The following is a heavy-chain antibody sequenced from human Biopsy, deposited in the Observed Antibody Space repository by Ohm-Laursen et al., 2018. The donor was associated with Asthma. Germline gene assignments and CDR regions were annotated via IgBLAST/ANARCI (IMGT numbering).Heavy chain of an antibody. Sequence: SLRLSCSATGLTFSNYGMHWVRQAPGKGLDWVAVISFDGSNKNYTDSVKGRFTISRDNSRNTLHLQMNSLRAEDTAVYYCAKDVFPGWELRRGPDYWDQGTLVTVSS. V-gene: IGHV3-30*18. D-gene: IGHD1-26*01. CDR1: GLTFSNYG. J-gene: IGHJ4*02. CDR3: AKDVFPGWELRRGPDY. CDR2: ISFDGSNK.